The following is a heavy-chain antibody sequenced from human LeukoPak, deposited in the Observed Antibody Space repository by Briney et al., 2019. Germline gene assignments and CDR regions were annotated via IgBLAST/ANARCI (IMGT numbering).Heavy chain of an antibody. CDR2: IYYSGST. J-gene: IGHJ4*02. CDR3: ARGRGYSYGYPYYFDY. Sequence: PSETLSLTCTVSGGSISSYYWSWIRQPPGKGLEWIGYIYYSGSTNYNPSLKSRVTISVDTSKNQFSLKLSSVTAADTAVYYCARGRGYSYGYPYYFDYWGQGTLVTVSS. V-gene: IGHV4-59*12. CDR1: GGSISSYY. D-gene: IGHD5-18*01.